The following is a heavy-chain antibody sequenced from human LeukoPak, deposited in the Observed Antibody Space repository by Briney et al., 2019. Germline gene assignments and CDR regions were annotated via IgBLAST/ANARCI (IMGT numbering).Heavy chain of an antibody. CDR2: ISYDGSNK. CDR3: AKDYGIRGSSYFDY. J-gene: IGHJ4*02. D-gene: IGHD1-14*01. V-gene: IGHV3-30*18. CDR1: GFTFSSYS. Sequence: GGSLRLSCAASGFTFSSYSMNWVRQAPGKGLEWVAVISYDGSNKYYADSVKGRFTISRDNSKNTLYLQMNSLRAEDTAVYYCAKDYGIRGSSYFDYWGQGTLVTVSS.